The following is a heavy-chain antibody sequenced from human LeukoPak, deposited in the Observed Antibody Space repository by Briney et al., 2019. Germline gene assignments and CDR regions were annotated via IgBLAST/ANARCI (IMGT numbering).Heavy chain of an antibody. V-gene: IGHV4-61*02. D-gene: IGHD5-24*01. CDR3: ARGMATINFDY. Sequence: SETLSLTCTVSGGSISSGSYYWSWIRQPAGKGLEWIGRIYASGSTNYNPSLKSRVTISVDTSKNQFSLKLNSVTAADTAVYYCARGMATINFDYWGQGTPVTVSS. J-gene: IGHJ4*02. CDR1: GGSISSGSYY. CDR2: IYASGST.